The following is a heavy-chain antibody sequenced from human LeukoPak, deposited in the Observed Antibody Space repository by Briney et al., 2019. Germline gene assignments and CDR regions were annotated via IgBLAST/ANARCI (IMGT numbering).Heavy chain of an antibody. D-gene: IGHD1-1*01. CDR1: GYTFTSYG. Sequence: ASVKVSCKASGYTFTSYGISWVRQAPGQGLEWMGWISAYNGNTNYAQKLLGRVTITRNTSISTTYMELSSLRSEDTAVYYCARGRSPGTSMEYYYYMDVWGKGTTVTVSS. CDR2: ISAYNGNT. CDR3: ARGRSPGTSMEYYYYMDV. J-gene: IGHJ6*03. V-gene: IGHV1-18*01.